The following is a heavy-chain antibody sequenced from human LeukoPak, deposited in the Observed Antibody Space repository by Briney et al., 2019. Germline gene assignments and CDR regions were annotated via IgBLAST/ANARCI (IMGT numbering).Heavy chain of an antibody. CDR1: GFTFNNAW. D-gene: IGHD3-9*01. Sequence: PGGSLRLSCAASGFTFNNAWMNWVRQAPGKRLEWVGRIKSKTDGETTDYVAPVKGRFTISRDDSKNTLYLQMNSLKTEDTAVYYCTTPFPYYDILTGYRPFDYWGQGTLVTVSS. V-gene: IGHV3-15*07. CDR2: IKSKTDGETT. CDR3: TTPFPYYDILTGYRPFDY. J-gene: IGHJ4*02.